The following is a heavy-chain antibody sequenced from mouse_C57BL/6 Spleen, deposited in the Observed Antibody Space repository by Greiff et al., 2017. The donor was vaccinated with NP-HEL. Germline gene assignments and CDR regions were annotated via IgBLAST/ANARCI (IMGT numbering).Heavy chain of an antibody. CDR1: GYTFTSYW. Sequence: QVQLQQPGAELVKPGASVKLSCKASGYTFTSYWMQWVKQRPGQGLEWIGEIDPSDSYTNYNQKFKGKATLTVDTASSTAYRQLSSLTSEDSAVYYCARSHDGFDYWGQGTTLTVSS. D-gene: IGHD2-3*01. J-gene: IGHJ2*01. CDR3: ARSHDGFDY. CDR2: IDPSDSYT. V-gene: IGHV1-50*01.